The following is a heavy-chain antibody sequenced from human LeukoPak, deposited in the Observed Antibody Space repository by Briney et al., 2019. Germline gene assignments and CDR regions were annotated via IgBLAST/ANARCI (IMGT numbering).Heavy chain of an antibody. CDR1: GFTFSSYG. J-gene: IGHJ6*02. CDR3: ARDRRVAVAGTGFLSGYYYYYGMDV. Sequence: GGSLRLSCAASGFTFSSYGMHWVRQAPGKGLEWVAVIWYDGSNKYYADSVKGRFTISRDNSENTLYLQMNSLRAEDTAVYYCARDRRVAVAGTGFLSGYYYYYGMDVWGQGTTVTVSS. V-gene: IGHV3-33*01. CDR2: IWYDGSNK. D-gene: IGHD6-19*01.